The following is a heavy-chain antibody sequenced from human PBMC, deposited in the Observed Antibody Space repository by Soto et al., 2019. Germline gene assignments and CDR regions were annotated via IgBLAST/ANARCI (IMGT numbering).Heavy chain of an antibody. V-gene: IGHV1-46*01. CDR1: GYSFIRYY. D-gene: IGHD1-26*01. Sequence: ASVKVSCKASGYSFIRYYMHWVRQAPGQGLQWMGIINPSGSITIYAQKFQGRVTMTRDTSTSTVYMELSSLTSDDTAVYYCASPIGGSYNAFDIWGQGTMVTVSS. CDR2: INPSGSIT. CDR3: ASPIGGSYNAFDI. J-gene: IGHJ3*02.